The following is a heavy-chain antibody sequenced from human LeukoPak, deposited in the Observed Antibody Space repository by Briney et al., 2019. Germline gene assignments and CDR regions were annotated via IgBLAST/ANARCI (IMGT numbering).Heavy chain of an antibody. V-gene: IGHV4-39*01. D-gene: IGHD6-19*01. Sequence: PSETLSLTCTVSGGSISSSSYYWGWIRQPPGKGLEWIRNIYYSGSTYYNPSLRSRVTISVDTSKKQFSLKLSSVTAADTAVYYCARHNRIAVAVGNWFDPWGQGTLVTVSS. CDR1: GGSISSSSYY. J-gene: IGHJ5*02. CDR2: IYYSGST. CDR3: ARHNRIAVAVGNWFDP.